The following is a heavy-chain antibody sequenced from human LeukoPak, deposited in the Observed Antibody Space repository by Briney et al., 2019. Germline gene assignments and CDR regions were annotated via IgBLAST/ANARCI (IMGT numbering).Heavy chain of an antibody. CDR1: GGTFSSYV. Sequence: SVKVSCKASGGTFSSYVISWVRQAPGQGLEWMGGIIPIFGTANYAQKLQGRVTMTTDTSTSTAYMELRSLRSDDTAVYYCARTIVVPAAMGFGYWGQGTLVTVSS. D-gene: IGHD2-2*01. CDR3: ARTIVVPAAMGFGY. CDR2: IIPIFGTA. V-gene: IGHV1-69*05. J-gene: IGHJ4*02.